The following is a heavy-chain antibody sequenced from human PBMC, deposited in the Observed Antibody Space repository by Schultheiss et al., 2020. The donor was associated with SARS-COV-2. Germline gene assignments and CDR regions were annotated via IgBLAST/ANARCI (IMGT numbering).Heavy chain of an antibody. CDR2: IIPIFGTG. J-gene: IGHJ4*02. Sequence: SVKVSCKASGGTFSSYAISWVRQAPGQGLEWMGGIIPIFGTGNYAQKFQGRVTITADKSTSTAYMELSSLRSEDTAVYYCASAGDYGDYVWISYWGQGTRVTVSS. CDR3: ASAGDYGDYVWISY. D-gene: IGHD4-17*01. V-gene: IGHV1-69*06. CDR1: GGTFSSYA.